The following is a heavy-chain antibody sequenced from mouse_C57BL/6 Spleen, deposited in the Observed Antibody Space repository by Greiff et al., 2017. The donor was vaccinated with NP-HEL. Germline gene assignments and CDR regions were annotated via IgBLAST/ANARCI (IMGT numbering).Heavy chain of an antibody. Sequence: QVQLKESGPELVKPGASVKISCKASGYAFSSSWMNWVKQRPGKGLEWIGRIYPGDGDTNYNGKFKGKATLTADKSSSTAYMKLSSLTSEDSAVYFCAMSGYDAMDYWGQGTSVTVSS. CDR2: IYPGDGDT. J-gene: IGHJ4*01. D-gene: IGHD1-3*01. V-gene: IGHV1-82*01. CDR1: GYAFSSSW. CDR3: AMSGYDAMDY.